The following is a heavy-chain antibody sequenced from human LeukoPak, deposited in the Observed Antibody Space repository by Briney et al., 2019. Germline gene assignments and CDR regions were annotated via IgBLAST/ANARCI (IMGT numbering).Heavy chain of an antibody. J-gene: IGHJ4*02. V-gene: IGHV3-23*01. Sequence: GGSLRLSCAASGFTFSSYAMSWVRQAPGKGLEWVSAISGSGGSTYYADSVKGRFTISRDNSKNTLYLQMNSLRAEDTAVYYCAKLGDSGGYYAPSDYWGQGTLVTVSS. CDR1: GFTFSSYA. CDR3: AKLGDSGGYYAPSDY. D-gene: IGHD3-22*01. CDR2: ISGSGGST.